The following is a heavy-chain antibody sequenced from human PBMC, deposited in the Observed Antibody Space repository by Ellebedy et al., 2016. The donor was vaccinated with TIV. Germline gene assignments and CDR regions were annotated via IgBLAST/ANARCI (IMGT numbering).Heavy chain of an antibody. CDR3: ARALDV. CDR2: IKQDGREK. V-gene: IGHV3-7*03. Sequence: GESLKISCAASGFTFRSNWRHCVRQAPGKGLEWVANIKQDGREKYYVDTVKGRFTISKDNAKNSLYLQMNTLRSEDTARYYCARALDVWGQGTTVTVSS. J-gene: IGHJ6*02. CDR1: GFTFRSNW.